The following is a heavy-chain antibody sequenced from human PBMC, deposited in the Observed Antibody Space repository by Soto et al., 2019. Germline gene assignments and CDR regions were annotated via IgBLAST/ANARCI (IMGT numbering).Heavy chain of an antibody. CDR2: ISAYNGNT. D-gene: IGHD4-17*01. CDR3: ARVPEYGDSDY. Sequence: ASVKGSCKASGYTITSYGISWVRQAPGQGLEWMGWISAYNGNTNYAQKLQGRVTMTTDTSTSTAYMELRSLRSDDTAVYYCARVPEYGDSDYWGQGTLVTVSS. V-gene: IGHV1-18*01. CDR1: GYTITSYG. J-gene: IGHJ4*02.